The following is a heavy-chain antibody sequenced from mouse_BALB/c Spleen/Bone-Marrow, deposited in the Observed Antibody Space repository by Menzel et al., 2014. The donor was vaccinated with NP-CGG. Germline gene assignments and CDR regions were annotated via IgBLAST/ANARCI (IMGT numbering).Heavy chain of an antibody. CDR3: KRGDYDGDFDY. V-gene: IGHV1S53*03. D-gene: IGHD2-4*01. J-gene: IGHJ2*01. CDR1: GYTFPDHA. CDR2: ISPGNGYI. Sequence: VKLVESDTELVKPGASVKISCTASGYTFPDHAIHWVKQRPEQGLEWIGYISPGNGYIKYDEKFKGKATLTTDKSSSTAYMQFNSLTSEDSAVYFCKRGDYDGDFDYWGQGTTLTVSS.